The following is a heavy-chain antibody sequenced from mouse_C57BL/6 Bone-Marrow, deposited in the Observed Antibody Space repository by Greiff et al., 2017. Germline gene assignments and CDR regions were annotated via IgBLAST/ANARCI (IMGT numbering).Heavy chain of an antibody. J-gene: IGHJ4*01. CDR2: IDPEKGDT. V-gene: IGHV14-4*01. CDR3: TKLNYAMDY. Sequence: VQLKQSGAELVRPGASVKLSCTASGFNIKDDYMHWVKQRPEQGLEWIGWIDPEKGDTEYASKFQGKATITADTSSNTAYLQLSSLTSEDTAVYYCTKLNYAMDYWGQGTSVTVSS. CDR1: GFNIKDDY.